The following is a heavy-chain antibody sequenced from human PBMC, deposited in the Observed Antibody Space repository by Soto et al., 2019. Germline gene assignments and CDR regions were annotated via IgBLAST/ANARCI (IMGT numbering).Heavy chain of an antibody. CDR3: ATSYGSGYRAFDY. CDR2: INPILSMS. Sequence: QVQLVQSGAEVKRPGSSVKVSCKASGDTFAFYSINWVRQAPGLGLEWMGRINPILSMSNYAQRFQGRVTVTPDXXTSTAYMVLNSLRSEDTAMYYCATSYGSGYRAFDYWGQGALVTVSS. J-gene: IGHJ4*02. CDR1: GDTFAFYS. V-gene: IGHV1-69*02. D-gene: IGHD3-10*01.